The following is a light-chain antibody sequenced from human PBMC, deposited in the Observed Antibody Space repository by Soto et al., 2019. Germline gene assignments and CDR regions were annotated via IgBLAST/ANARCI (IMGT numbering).Light chain of an antibody. J-gene: IGLJ2*01. CDR3: SARDDILSGVV. CDR2: RSD. Sequence: QSVLTQPPSASGTPGQRVTISCSGSSSNIGSNHVYWYQQFPGMAPRLLMYRSDQRPTGVPDRFSGSRSGTSASLAISGLRSDDEADYCCSARDDILSGVVFGGGTAVTVL. CDR1: SSNIGSNH. V-gene: IGLV1-47*01.